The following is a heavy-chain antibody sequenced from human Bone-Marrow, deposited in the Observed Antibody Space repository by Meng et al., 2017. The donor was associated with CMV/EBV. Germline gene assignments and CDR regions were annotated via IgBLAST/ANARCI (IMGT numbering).Heavy chain of an antibody. Sequence: GGSLRLSCAASGFTVSSNYMSWVRQAPGKGLEWVSVIYSGGSTYYADSVKGRFTISRDNAKNSLYLQMNSLRAEDTAVYYCARDFYDFWRCYYTTGRDNWFDPWVQGTLVTVSS. CDR2: IYSGGST. D-gene: IGHD3-3*01. V-gene: IGHV3-53*01. CDR1: GFTVSSNY. CDR3: ARDFYDFWRCYYTTGRDNWFDP. J-gene: IGHJ5*02.